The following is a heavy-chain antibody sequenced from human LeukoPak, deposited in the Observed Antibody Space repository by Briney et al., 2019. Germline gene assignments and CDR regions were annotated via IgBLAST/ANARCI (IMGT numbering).Heavy chain of an antibody. V-gene: IGHV3-21*01. CDR2: ISSSSSYI. CDR3: ARDRYPSSSSWYGGDWFDP. J-gene: IGHJ5*02. D-gene: IGHD6-13*01. Sequence: GGSLRLSCAASGFTFSSYSMNWVRQAPGKGLEWVSSISSSSSYIYYADSVKGRFTISRDNAKNSLYLQMNSLRAEDTAVYYCARDRYPSSSSWYGGDWFDPWGQGTLVTVSS. CDR1: GFTFSSYS.